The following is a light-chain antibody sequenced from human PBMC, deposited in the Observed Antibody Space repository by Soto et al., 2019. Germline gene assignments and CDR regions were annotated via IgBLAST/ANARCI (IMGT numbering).Light chain of an antibody. CDR1: QSVSNNY. CDR3: HQYGSSPPYT. Sequence: EVVLTQSPDTLSLSPGERATLSCRASQSVSNNYFAWYQQKPGQAPRLLIFGSSDRATGIPDRFSGSGSGTDVTLTISRLEPEDFAVYYCHQYGSSPPYTFGQGTTLEIK. V-gene: IGKV3-20*01. CDR2: GSS. J-gene: IGKJ2*01.